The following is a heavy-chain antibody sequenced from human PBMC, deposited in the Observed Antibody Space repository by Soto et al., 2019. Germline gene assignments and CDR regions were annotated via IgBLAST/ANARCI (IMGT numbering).Heavy chain of an antibody. CDR2: ISGSGGST. J-gene: IGHJ6*02. V-gene: IGHV3-23*01. Sequence: PGGSLRLSCAASGFTFSSYAMSWVRQAPGKGLEWVSAISGSGGSTYYADSVKGRFTISRDNSKNTLYLQMNSLRAEDTAVYYCATSPWGIAARNYGMDVWGQGTTVTVSS. CDR1: GFTFSSYA. D-gene: IGHD6-6*01. CDR3: ATSPWGIAARNYGMDV.